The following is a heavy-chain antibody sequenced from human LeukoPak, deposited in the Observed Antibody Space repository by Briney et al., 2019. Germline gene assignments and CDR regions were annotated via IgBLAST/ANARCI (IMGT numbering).Heavy chain of an antibody. J-gene: IGHJ6*03. D-gene: IGHD5-18*01. CDR3: ARDRIQLWTYQYVDA. Sequence: PGGSLRLSCAASGFTFSSYWMHWVRQAPGKGLVWVSRINSDGSSTSYADSVKGRFTISRDNAKNTLYLQMNSLRAEDTAVYYCARDRIQLWTYQYVDAWGKGTTVTVSS. CDR1: GFTFSSYW. V-gene: IGHV3-74*01. CDR2: INSDGSST.